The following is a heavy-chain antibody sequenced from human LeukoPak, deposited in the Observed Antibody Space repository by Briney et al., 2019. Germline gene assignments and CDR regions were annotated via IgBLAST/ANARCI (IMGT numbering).Heavy chain of an antibody. D-gene: IGHD2-2*01. J-gene: IGHJ4*02. Sequence: GGCLRLSCAASGFTFSTYTMKWVRQAAGKGLGWVLSISSSGTYTYYADSVKGRFTISRDNAKNSFYLQINSLRAEDTTVYYCPRNTADNTISEASVAMDSWGQGKLVTVSS. CDR1: GFTFSTYT. CDR2: ISSSGTYT. V-gene: IGHV3-21*06. CDR3: PRNTADNTISEASVAMDS.